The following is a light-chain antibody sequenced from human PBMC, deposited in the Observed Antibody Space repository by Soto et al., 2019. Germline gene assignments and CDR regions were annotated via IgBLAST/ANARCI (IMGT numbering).Light chain of an antibody. CDR3: SSYTSSSTLI. CDR2: HVS. V-gene: IGLV2-14*03. J-gene: IGLJ1*01. CDR1: ISDIAAYNY. Sequence: QSVLTQPASVSGSPGQSITISCTGTISDIAAYNYVSWYQQHPGRAPKLLIYHVSNRPSGVSNRFSGSKSGNTASLTISGLQAEDEADYYCSSYTSSSTLIFGTGTKVTVL.